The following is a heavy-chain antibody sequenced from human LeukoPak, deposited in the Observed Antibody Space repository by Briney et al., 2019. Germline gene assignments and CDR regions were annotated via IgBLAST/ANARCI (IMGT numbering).Heavy chain of an antibody. D-gene: IGHD6-19*01. CDR1: GFTFSSYS. Sequence: RGGSLRLSCAASGFTFSSYSMNWVRQAPGKGLEWVSSISSSSSYIYYADSVKGRFTISRDNAKNSLYLQMNSLRAEDTAVYYCARDLSYSSAPLPFYYFDYWGQGTLVTVSS. J-gene: IGHJ4*02. CDR2: ISSSSSYI. CDR3: ARDLSYSSAPLPFYYFDY. V-gene: IGHV3-21*01.